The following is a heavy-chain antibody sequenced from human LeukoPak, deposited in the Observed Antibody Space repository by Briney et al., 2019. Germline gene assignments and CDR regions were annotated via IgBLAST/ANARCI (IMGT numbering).Heavy chain of an antibody. CDR3: ARRGGSDRAFDY. CDR1: GASISGGTYY. D-gene: IGHD1-26*01. J-gene: IGHJ4*02. Sequence: PSETLSLTCSVSGASISGGTYYWGWIRQPPGKGLEWIGSIYYTGSTYDNPSLKSRVTISVDTSKNQFSLKLSSVTAADTAVYYCARRGGSDRAFDYWGQGTLVTVSS. V-gene: IGHV4-39*01. CDR2: IYYTGST.